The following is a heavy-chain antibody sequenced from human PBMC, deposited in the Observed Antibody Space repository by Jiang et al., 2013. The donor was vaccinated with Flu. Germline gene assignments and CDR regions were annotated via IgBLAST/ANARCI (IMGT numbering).Heavy chain of an antibody. CDR3: ARGGDYYDGEGREDLGGFDY. Sequence: TCTVSGGSISSGGYYWSWIRQHPGKGLEWIGYIYYSGSTYYNPSLKSLVTISVDTSKNQFSLKLSSVTAADTAVYYCARGGDYYDGEGREDLGGFDYWGQGTLVTVSS. CDR1: GGSISSGGYY. CDR2: IYYSGST. V-gene: IGHV4-31*01. D-gene: IGHD3-22*01. J-gene: IGHJ4*02.